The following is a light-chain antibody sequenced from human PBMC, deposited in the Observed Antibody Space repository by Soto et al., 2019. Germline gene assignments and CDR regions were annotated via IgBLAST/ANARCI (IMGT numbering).Light chain of an antibody. CDR2: GAS. CDR1: QNLSRYF. CDR3: QQHDILPIT. V-gene: IGKV3-20*01. J-gene: IGKJ5*01. Sequence: EVLLTQSPGTLSLSPGDRASLSRRSSQNLSRYFLAWYQHKPGQAPRLLISGASRRATGITDRFSGAGSGTDFTLTISRLEPEDFALYYCQQHDILPITFGQGTRLEIK.